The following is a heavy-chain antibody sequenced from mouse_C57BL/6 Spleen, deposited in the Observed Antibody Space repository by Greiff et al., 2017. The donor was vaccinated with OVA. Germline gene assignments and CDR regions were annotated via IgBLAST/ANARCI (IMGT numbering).Heavy chain of an antibody. V-gene: IGHV1-75*01. J-gene: IGHJ1*03. Sequence: VQLQQSGPELVKPGASVKISCKASGYTFTDYYINWVKQRPGQGLEWIGWIFPGSGSTYYNEKFKGKATLTVDKSSSTAYMLLSSLTSEDSAVYFCDYYGSSYGDWYFDVWGTGTTVTVSS. CDR2: IFPGSGST. D-gene: IGHD1-1*01. CDR3: DYYGSSYGDWYFDV. CDR1: GYTFTDYY.